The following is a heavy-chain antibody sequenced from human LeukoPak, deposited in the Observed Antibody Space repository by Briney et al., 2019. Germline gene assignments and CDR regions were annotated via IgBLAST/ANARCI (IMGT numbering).Heavy chain of an antibody. CDR2: INPNSGGT. Sequence: ASVKVSCKASGYTFTGYYTHWVRQAPGQGLEWMGWINPNSGGTNYAQKFQGRVTMTRDTSISTAYMELSRLRSDDTAVYYCARAQITTMGEAFDIWGQGTMVTVSS. D-gene: IGHD3-22*01. CDR3: ARAQITTMGEAFDI. CDR1: GYTFTGYY. V-gene: IGHV1-2*02. J-gene: IGHJ3*02.